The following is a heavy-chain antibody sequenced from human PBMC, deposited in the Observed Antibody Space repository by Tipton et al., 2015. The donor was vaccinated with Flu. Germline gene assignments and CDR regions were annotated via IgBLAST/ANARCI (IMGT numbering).Heavy chain of an antibody. J-gene: IGHJ6*03. Sequence: TLSLTCTVSGGSISSYYWSWIRQPAGKGLEWIGRIYTSGGTNYNPSLKSRVTMSVDTSKNQFSLKLSSVTAADTAVYYCARVVGATSRYYMDVWGKGTTVTVSS. CDR1: GGSISSYY. V-gene: IGHV4-4*07. CDR3: ARVVGATSRYYMDV. CDR2: IYTSGGT. D-gene: IGHD1-26*01.